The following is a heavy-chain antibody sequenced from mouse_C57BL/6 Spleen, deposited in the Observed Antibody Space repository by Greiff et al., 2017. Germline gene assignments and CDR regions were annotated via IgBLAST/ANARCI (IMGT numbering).Heavy chain of an antibody. V-gene: IGHV5-4*01. CDR1: GFTFSSYA. CDR2: ISDGGSYT. J-gene: IGHJ2*01. CDR3: ARGYYYFDY. D-gene: IGHD1-1*01. Sequence: EVHLVESGGGLVKPGGSLKLSCAASGFTFSSYAMSWVRQTPEKRLEWVATISDGGSYTYYPDNVKGRFTISRDNAKNNLYLQMSHLKSEDTAMYYCARGYYYFDYWGQGTTLTVSS.